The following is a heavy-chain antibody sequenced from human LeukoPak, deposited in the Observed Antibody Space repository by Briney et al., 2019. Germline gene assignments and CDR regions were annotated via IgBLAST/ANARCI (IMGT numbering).Heavy chain of an antibody. D-gene: IGHD3-10*01. J-gene: IGHJ4*02. CDR2: IWYDGSNK. V-gene: IGHV3-33*06. CDR1: GFTFSSYG. CDR3: AKDEDPYYYGSGACDY. Sequence: PGGSLRLSCAASGFTFSSYGMHWVRQAPGKGLEWVAVIWYDGSNKYYADSVKGRFTISRDNSKNTLYLQMNSLRAEDTAVYYCAKDEDPYYYGSGACDYWGQGTLATVSS.